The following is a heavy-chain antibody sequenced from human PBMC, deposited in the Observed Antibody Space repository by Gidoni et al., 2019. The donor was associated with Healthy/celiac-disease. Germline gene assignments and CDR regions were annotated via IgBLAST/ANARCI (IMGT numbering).Heavy chain of an antibody. CDR2: IWYDGSNK. CDR1: GFTFSSYG. D-gene: IGHD2-15*01. V-gene: IGHV3-33*01. CDR3: ARQHCSGGSCYSPFVLDY. Sequence: QVQLVESGGGVVQPGRSLRLSWAASGFTFSSYGMHWVRQAPGKGLEWVAVIWYDGSNKYYADSVKGRFTISRDNSKNTLYLQMNSLRAEDTAVYYCARQHCSGGSCYSPFVLDYWGQGTLVTVSS. J-gene: IGHJ4*02.